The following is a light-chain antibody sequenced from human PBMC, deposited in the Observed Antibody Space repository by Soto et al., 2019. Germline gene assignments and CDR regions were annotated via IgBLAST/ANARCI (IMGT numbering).Light chain of an antibody. CDR3: SSHTSVNTRV. CDR1: SSDVGTYDY. J-gene: IGLJ1*01. Sequence: QSALTQPDSVSGSPGQSIAISCTGTSSDVGTYDYVSWYQQYPDKAPKLIIYEVTQRPSGVSNRFSGSKSGNTASLTISGLQAEHEADYYCSSHTSVNTRVFGTGTKLTVL. V-gene: IGLV2-14*01. CDR2: EVT.